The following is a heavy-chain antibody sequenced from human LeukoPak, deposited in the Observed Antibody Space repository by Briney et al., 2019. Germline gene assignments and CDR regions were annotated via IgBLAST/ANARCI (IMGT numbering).Heavy chain of an antibody. J-gene: IGHJ3*02. V-gene: IGHV3-23*01. CDR2: MSGSGGST. CDR1: GVTFSSYA. D-gene: IGHD6-19*01. CDR3: AKDLMARSSGWYSNAFDI. Sequence: SGGSLRLSCAASGVTFSSYAMSWVRQAPGKGLEWVSAMSGSGGSTYYADSVKGRFTISRDNSKNTLYLQMNSLRAEDTAVYYCAKDLMARSSGWYSNAFDIWGQGTMVTVSS.